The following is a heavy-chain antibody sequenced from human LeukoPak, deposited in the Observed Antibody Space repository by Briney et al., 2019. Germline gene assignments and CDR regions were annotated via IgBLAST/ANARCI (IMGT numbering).Heavy chain of an antibody. V-gene: IGHV3-23*01. D-gene: IGHD6-19*01. CDR2: IFGSGGST. J-gene: IGHJ4*02. CDR1: GFTFSSYA. Sequence: GGSLRLSCAASGFTFSSYAMYWVRQAPGKGLEWVAGIFGSGGSTHYADSVKGRFTISRDNSKNTVYLQMTSLRAEDTAVYYCAKTTTGYSSGRFPGWPVDYWGQGTLVTVSS. CDR3: AKTTTGYSSGRFPGWPVDY.